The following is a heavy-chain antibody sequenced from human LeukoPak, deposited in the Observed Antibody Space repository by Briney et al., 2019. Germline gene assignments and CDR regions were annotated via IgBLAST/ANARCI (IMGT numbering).Heavy chain of an antibody. CDR2: INHSGST. J-gene: IGHJ3*02. CDR3: ARGPRLRRDAFDI. Sequence: SETLSLTCAVYGGSFSGYYWSWIRQPPGKGLEWIGEINHSGSTNYNPSLKSRVTISVDTSKNQFSLKLSSVTAADTAVYYCARGPRLRRDAFDIWGQGTMVTVSS. D-gene: IGHD4-17*01. V-gene: IGHV4-34*01. CDR1: GGSFSGYY.